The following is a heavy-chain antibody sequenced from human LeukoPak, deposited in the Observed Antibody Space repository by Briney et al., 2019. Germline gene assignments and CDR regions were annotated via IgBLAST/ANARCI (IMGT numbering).Heavy chain of an antibody. CDR1: GYTFTGYY. J-gene: IGHJ4*02. CDR2: INPNSGGT. D-gene: IGHD6-19*01. V-gene: IGHV1-2*02. CDR3: ARGEYSSGWSAVWY. Sequence: GASVKVSCKASGYTFTGYYMHWVRQAPGQGLEWMGWINPNSGGTNYAQKFQGRVTMTRDTSISTAYMELSRLRSDGTAVYYCARGEYSSGWSAVWYWGQGTLVTVSS.